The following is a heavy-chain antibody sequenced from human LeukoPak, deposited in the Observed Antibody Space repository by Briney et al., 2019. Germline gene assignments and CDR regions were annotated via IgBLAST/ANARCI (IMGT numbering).Heavy chain of an antibody. V-gene: IGHV3-48*04. CDR3: ARVDEWNWFDP. CDR1: GFTFNAYW. CDR2: ISSSGSTI. J-gene: IGHJ5*02. D-gene: IGHD3-3*01. Sequence: GGSLRLSCAASGFTFNAYWLSWVRQAPGKGLEWVSYISSSGSTIYYADSVKGRFTISRDNAKNSLYLQMNSLRAEDTAVYYCARVDEWNWFDPWGQGTLVTVSS.